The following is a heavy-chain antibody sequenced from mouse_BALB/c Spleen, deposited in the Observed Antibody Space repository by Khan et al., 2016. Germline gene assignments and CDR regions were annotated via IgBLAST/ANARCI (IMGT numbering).Heavy chain of an antibody. D-gene: IGHD1-1*01. CDR3: AIEGITTVVAKGLDY. CDR2: IDPYNGGT. V-gene: IGHV1S135*01. Sequence: VQLQQSGPELVKPGASVKVSCKAAGYAFTSYNMYWVKQSHGKSLAWIGYIDPYNGGTSYSQKFKGKATLTVDKSSSTAYMHLNSLTSEDSAVYYCAIEGITTVVAKGLDYWGQGTTLTVSS. J-gene: IGHJ2*01. CDR1: GYAFTSYN.